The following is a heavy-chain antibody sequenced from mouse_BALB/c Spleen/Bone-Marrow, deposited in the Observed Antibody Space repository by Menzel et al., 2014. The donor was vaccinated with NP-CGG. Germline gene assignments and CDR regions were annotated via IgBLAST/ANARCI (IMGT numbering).Heavy chain of an antibody. CDR3: AREGYYYGSSYGNAMDY. V-gene: IGHV1-20*02. CDR2: INPYNGDT. J-gene: IGHJ4*01. D-gene: IGHD1-1*01. Sequence: VQLQQSGPELVKPGASVKISCKASGYSFTGYFMNWVMQSHGKSLEWIGRINPYNGDTFYNQKFKGKATLTVDKSSSTAHMELRSMASEDSAVYYCAREGYYYGSSYGNAMDYWGQGTSVTVPS. CDR1: GYSFTGYF.